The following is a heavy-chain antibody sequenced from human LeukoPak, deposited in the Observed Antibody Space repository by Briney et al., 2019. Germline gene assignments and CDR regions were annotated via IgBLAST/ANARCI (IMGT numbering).Heavy chain of an antibody. CDR1: GYSFTSYW. Sequence: RGESLKISCKGSGYSFTSYWIGWVRQMPGKDLEWMGIIYPGDSDTRYSPSFQGQVTISADKSISTAYLQWSSLKASDTAMYYCARYVSEYYDSSGTGYYFDYWGQGTLVTVSS. CDR2: IYPGDSDT. CDR3: ARYVSEYYDSSGTGYYFDY. D-gene: IGHD3-22*01. V-gene: IGHV5-51*01. J-gene: IGHJ4*02.